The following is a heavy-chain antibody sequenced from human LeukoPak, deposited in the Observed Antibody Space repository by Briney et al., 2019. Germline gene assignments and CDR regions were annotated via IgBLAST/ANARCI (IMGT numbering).Heavy chain of an antibody. CDR2: IYYSGST. J-gene: IGHJ6*02. D-gene: IGHD2-2*01. Sequence: SETLSLTCTVSGGSISSYYWSWIRQPPGKGLEWIGYIYYSGSTNYNPSLKSRVTISVDTSKNQFSLKLSSVTAADTAVYYCARDRIVVVPAAPGAHHYYCGMDVWGQGTTVTVSS. V-gene: IGHV4-59*01. CDR1: GGSISSYY. CDR3: ARDRIVVVPAAPGAHHYYCGMDV.